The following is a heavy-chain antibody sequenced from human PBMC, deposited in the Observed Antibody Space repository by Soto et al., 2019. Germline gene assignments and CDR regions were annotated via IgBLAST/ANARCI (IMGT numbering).Heavy chain of an antibody. CDR1: GGTFSSYT. D-gene: IGHD2-15*01. J-gene: IGHJ6*03. Sequence: QVQLVQSGAEVKKPGSSVKVSCKASGGTFSSYTSSWVRQAPGHGLEWMGRIITILGIANYAQKFQGRVRIAADNSTSTAYMELSSLRTEDTAVYYCRVVVAASNQEAYYYSCMDVWGKGTTVTVSS. CDR3: RVVVAASNQEAYYYSCMDV. CDR2: IITILGIA. V-gene: IGHV1-69*02.